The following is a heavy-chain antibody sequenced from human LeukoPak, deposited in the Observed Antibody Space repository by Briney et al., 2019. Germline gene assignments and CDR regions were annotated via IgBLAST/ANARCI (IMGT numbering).Heavy chain of an antibody. CDR1: GYTFTNNY. Sequence: ASVKVSCKASGYTFTNNYMHWVRQAPGQGLEWMGIINPSGGSTRYAQKFQGRVTVTRDTSTSTVYMELSSLRSEDTAVYYCARVNRELLREISIDHWGQGTLVTVSS. CDR3: ARVNRELLREISIDH. J-gene: IGHJ4*02. CDR2: INPSGGST. V-gene: IGHV1-46*01. D-gene: IGHD1-26*01.